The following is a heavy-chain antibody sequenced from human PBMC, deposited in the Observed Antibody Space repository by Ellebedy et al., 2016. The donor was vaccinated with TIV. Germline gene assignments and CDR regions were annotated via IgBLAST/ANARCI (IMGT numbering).Heavy chain of an antibody. CDR1: GFSFRSYW. V-gene: IGHV3-7*01. CDR2: IRDDSEK. J-gene: IGHJ5*01. Sequence: GESLKISCAASGFSFRSYWMSWVRQVPGKGLEWVANIRDDSEKYYVDSVKGRFTISRDNSKNSLYLQMHSLRVEDTAVYYCARRGSYGDYAVQINNWFDSWGQGTLVTVPS. CDR3: ARRGSYGDYAVQINNWFDS. D-gene: IGHD4-17*01.